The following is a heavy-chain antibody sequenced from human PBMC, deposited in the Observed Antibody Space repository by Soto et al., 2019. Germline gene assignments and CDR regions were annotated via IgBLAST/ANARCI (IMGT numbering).Heavy chain of an antibody. D-gene: IGHD3-3*01. CDR1: GFTFSSYS. CDR3: ARDSGVVSHYGMDV. Sequence: GGSLRLSCAASGFTFSSYSMNWVRQAPGKGLEWVSSISSSSYIYYADSVKGRFTISRGNAKNSLYLQMNSLRAEDTAVYYCARDSGVVSHYGMDVWGQGTTVTVSS. CDR2: ISSSSYI. J-gene: IGHJ6*02. V-gene: IGHV3-21*01.